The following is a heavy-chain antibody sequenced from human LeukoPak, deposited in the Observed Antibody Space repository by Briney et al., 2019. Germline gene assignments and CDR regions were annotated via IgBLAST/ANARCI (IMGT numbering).Heavy chain of an antibody. CDR1: GFSFSSYG. Sequence: PGGSLRLSCAASGFSFSSYGMHWVRQAPGKGLEWVAFIRYDGSNKYYADSVKGRFTISRDNSKNTLYLQMNSLRGEDTAVYHCATDLSDYGGLRPYFDYWGQGTLVTVSS. D-gene: IGHD4-23*01. V-gene: IGHV3-30*02. CDR3: ATDLSDYGGLRPYFDY. J-gene: IGHJ4*02. CDR2: IRYDGSNK.